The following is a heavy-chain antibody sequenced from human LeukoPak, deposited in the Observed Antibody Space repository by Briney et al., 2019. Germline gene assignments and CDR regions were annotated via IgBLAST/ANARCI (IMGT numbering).Heavy chain of an antibody. Sequence: SGGSLRLSCAASGFTFSSYAMSWVCQAPGKGLEWVSAITSSGGSTYYADSVKGRFTISRDNSKNTLYMQMSSLRADDTAVYYCARGSHGDHDYWGQGTLVTVSS. J-gene: IGHJ4*02. CDR2: ITSSGGST. CDR1: GFTFSSYA. CDR3: ARGSHGDHDY. D-gene: IGHD4-17*01. V-gene: IGHV3-23*01.